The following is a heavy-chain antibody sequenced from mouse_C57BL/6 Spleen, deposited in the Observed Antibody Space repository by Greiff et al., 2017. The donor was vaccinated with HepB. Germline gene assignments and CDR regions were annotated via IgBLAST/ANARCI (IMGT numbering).Heavy chain of an antibody. D-gene: IGHD1-1*01. CDR2: IDPSDSYT. CDR3: ARLATVGFDY. J-gene: IGHJ2*01. Sequence: QVHVKQPGAELVKPGASVKLSCKASGYTFTSYWMQWVKQRPGQGLEWIGEIDPSDSYTNYNQKFKGKATLTVDTSSSTAYMQLSSLTSEDSAVYYCARLATVGFDYWGQGTTLTVSS. CDR1: GYTFTSYW. V-gene: IGHV1-50*01.